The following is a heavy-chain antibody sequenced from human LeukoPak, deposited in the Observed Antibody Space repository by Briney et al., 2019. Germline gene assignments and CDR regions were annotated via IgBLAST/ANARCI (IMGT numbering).Heavy chain of an antibody. J-gene: IGHJ6*03. CDR2: IYYSGST. Sequence: SETLSLTCTVSGGSISSYYWSWIRQPPGKGLEWIGYIYYSGSTNYNPSLKSRVTLSVDTSKNQFSLKLSSVTAADTAVYYCARVEEGYGSGRRENYYYYYMDVWGKGTTVTISS. CDR1: GGSISSYY. D-gene: IGHD3-10*01. CDR3: ARVEEGYGSGRRENYYYYYMDV. V-gene: IGHV4-59*01.